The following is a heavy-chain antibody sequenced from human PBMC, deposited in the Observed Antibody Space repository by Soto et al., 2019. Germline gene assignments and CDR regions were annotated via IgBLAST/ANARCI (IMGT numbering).Heavy chain of an antibody. CDR2: INHSGST. Sequence: SETLSLTCAVYGGSFSGYYWSWIRQPPGKGLEWIGEINHSGSTNYNPSLKSRVTISVDTSKNQFSLKLSSVTAADTAVYYCARAYDSSGYTPRYYYGMDVWGQGTTVTVSS. CDR1: GGSFSGYY. V-gene: IGHV4-34*01. CDR3: ARAYDSSGYTPRYYYGMDV. J-gene: IGHJ6*02. D-gene: IGHD3-22*01.